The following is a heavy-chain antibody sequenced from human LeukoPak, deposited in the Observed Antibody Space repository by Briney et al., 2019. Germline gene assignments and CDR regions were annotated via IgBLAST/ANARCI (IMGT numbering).Heavy chain of an antibody. CDR1: GGSISSGSYY. J-gene: IGHJ4*02. V-gene: IGHV4-61*02. Sequence: PSQTLSLTCSVSGGSISSGSYYYSWIRQPAGKGLEWIGRIYTSGSTNYDPSLKSRVTISVDTSKSQFSLKLNSVTAADTAVYYCARGLRGDKSGGLDYWGQGTLVTVSS. D-gene: IGHD4-23*01. CDR2: IYTSGST. CDR3: ARGLRGDKSGGLDY.